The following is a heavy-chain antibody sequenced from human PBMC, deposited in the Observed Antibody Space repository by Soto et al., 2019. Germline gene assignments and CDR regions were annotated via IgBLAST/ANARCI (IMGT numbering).Heavy chain of an antibody. J-gene: IGHJ5*02. CDR1: GFTFSRNW. V-gene: IGHV3-7*03. CDR3: ARYIAARRGEWFDP. D-gene: IGHD6-6*01. CDR2: IKQDGIEK. Sequence: PGGSLRLSCRDSGFTFSRNWMSWVRQAPGKGLKWVANIKQDGIEKYYADSVKGRFTISRDNSKNTLYLQMNSLRAEDTAVYYCARYIAARRGEWFDPWGQGTLVTVSS.